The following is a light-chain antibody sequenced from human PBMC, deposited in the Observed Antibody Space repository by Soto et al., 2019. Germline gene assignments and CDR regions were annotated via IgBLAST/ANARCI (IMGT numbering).Light chain of an antibody. CDR3: SSYGGYNNVV. CDR2: EVN. Sequence: QSAPTQPPSASGSPGQSVTIPCTGTSSDVGDYNYVSWYQQHPGKVPKLIIHEVNQRPSGVPDRFSGSKSGNTASLTVSGLQAEDEGTYYCSSYGGYNNVVFGTGTKLTVL. CDR1: SSDVGDYNY. J-gene: IGLJ1*01. V-gene: IGLV2-8*01.